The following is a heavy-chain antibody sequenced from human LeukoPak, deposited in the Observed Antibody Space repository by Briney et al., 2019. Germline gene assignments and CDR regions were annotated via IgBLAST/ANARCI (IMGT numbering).Heavy chain of an antibody. CDR2: ISGSGGST. CDR1: GFTFSSYA. CDR3: AKDLRAKGTVTSSR. D-gene: IGHD4-17*01. Sequence: SGGSLRLSCAASGFTFSSYAMSWVRQAPGKGLEWVSAISGSGGSTYYADSVKGRFTISRDNSKNTLYLQMNSLRAEDTAVYYCAKDLRAKGTVTSSRWGQGTLVTVSS. J-gene: IGHJ4*02. V-gene: IGHV3-23*01.